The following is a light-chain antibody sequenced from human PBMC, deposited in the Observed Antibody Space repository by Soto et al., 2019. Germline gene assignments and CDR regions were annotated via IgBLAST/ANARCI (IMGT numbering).Light chain of an antibody. CDR2: GAS. V-gene: IGKV1-27*01. Sequence: DIQMTQSPSSLSASVGDRVTITCRASQGISSVVAWYQQKPGKVPRLLISGASTLQSGVPSRFSGSGSGTDFTLTITSLQPEDVATYYCQKYSSVITFGQGTRLEIK. J-gene: IGKJ5*01. CDR1: QGISSV. CDR3: QKYSSVIT.